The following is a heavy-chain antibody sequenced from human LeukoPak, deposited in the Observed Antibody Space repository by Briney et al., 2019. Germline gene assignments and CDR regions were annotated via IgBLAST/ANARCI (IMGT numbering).Heavy chain of an antibody. V-gene: IGHV4-59*08. CDR3: AGHHPRNTVDF. CDR2: ISDIGSI. CDR1: GGSISSYY. J-gene: IGHJ4*02. Sequence: LETLSLTCTVSGGSISSYYWSWIRQPPGKGLEWIAYISDIGSINYNPSLKSRVTISLDTSKNQFSLKLGSVTAADTAVYYCAGHHPRNTVDFWGQGTLVTVSS. D-gene: IGHD2/OR15-2a*01.